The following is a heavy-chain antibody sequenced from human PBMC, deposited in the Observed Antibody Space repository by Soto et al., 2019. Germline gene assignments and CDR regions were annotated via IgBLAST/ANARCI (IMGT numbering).Heavy chain of an antibody. Sequence: GGSLRLSCVASGFNFNNAWMNWVRQGPGRGLEWVGRVKSRADGESGDYAAAVKGRFAVSRDDSKDIVYLQMNSLKIEDTGVYYCTTDSRTTLPEIRFDYWGHGTQVTVSS. J-gene: IGHJ4*01. CDR1: GFNFNNAW. D-gene: IGHD1-26*01. V-gene: IGHV3-15*07. CDR3: TTDSRTTLPEIRFDY. CDR2: VKSRADGESG.